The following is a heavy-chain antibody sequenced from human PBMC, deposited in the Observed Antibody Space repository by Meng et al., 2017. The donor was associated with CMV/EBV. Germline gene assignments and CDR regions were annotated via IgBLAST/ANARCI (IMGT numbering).Heavy chain of an antibody. J-gene: IGHJ6*02. CDR2: IYYSGST. V-gene: IGHV4-59*01. D-gene: IGHD3-3*01. Sequence: SETLSLTCTVSGGSISSYYRSWIRQPPGKGLEWIGYIYYSGSTNYNPSLKSRVTISVDTSKNQFSLKLSSVTAADTAVYYCARDKYVDYDFWSGPLYYYYGMDVWGQGTTVTVSS. CDR1: GGSISSYY. CDR3: ARDKYVDYDFWSGPLYYYYGMDV.